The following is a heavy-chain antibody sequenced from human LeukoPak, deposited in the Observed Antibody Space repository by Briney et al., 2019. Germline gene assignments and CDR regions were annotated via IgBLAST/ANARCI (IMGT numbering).Heavy chain of an antibody. D-gene: IGHD2/OR15-2a*01. CDR3: TRGGEYSASPGVY. CDR2: INPCGGST. J-gene: IGHJ4*02. V-gene: IGHV1-46*01. Sequence: ASVKVSCKASGYTFTTYYIHWVRQAPGQGLGWMGIINPCGGSTNYAQKFQGRVTMTRDTSTSTVYLELSSLRSEDTAVYYCTRGGEYSASPGVYWGQGTLVTVSS. CDR1: GYTFTTYY.